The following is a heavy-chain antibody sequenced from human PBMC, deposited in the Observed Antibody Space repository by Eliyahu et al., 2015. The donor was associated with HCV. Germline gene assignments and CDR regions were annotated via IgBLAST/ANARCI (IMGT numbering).Heavy chain of an antibody. D-gene: IGHD3-16*02. V-gene: IGHV1-69*01. CDR2: IIPIFGTA. J-gene: IGHJ4*02. CDR3: ARDLVTLRLGELSYGMGY. Sequence: EVKKPGSSVKVSCKASGGTFSSYAISWVRQAPGQGLEWMGGIIPIFGTANYAQKFQGRVTITADESTSTAYMELSSLRSEDTAVYYCARDLVTLRLGELSYGMGYWGQGTLVTVSS. CDR1: GGTFSSYA.